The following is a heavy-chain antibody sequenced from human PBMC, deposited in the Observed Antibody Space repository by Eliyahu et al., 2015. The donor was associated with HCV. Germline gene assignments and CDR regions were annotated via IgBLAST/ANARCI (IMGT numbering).Heavy chain of an antibody. Sequence: QVQLVESGGGVVQPGXSLRLSCAASXXXFXSYAMHWVRQAPGKGLXWXAVISYDGSNKYYADSVKGRFTISRDNSKNTLYLQMNSLRAEDTAVYYCARDRRIAAAGTVFDYWGQGTLVTVSS. CDR1: XXXFXSYA. D-gene: IGHD6-13*01. CDR3: ARDRRIAAAGTVFDY. V-gene: IGHV3-30-3*01. CDR2: ISYDGSNK. J-gene: IGHJ4*02.